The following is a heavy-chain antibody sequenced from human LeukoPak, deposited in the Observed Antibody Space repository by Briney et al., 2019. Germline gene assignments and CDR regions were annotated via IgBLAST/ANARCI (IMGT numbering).Heavy chain of an antibody. CDR2: IIPILDIA. CDR1: VGTFNNYA. Sequence: ASVKVSCKASVGTFNNYAIGWVRQAPGQGLEWMGRIIPILDIAKYAQKFQGRVTITADKSTGTAYMELSSLRSDDTAVYYCARVLSCTGGSCYSIYGMDAWGQGTTVTVSS. V-gene: IGHV1-69*04. J-gene: IGHJ6*02. D-gene: IGHD2-15*01. CDR3: ARVLSCTGGSCYSIYGMDA.